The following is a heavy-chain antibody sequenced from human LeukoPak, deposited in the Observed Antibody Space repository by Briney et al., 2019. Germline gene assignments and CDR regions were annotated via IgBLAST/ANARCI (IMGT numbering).Heavy chain of an antibody. D-gene: IGHD3-3*01. V-gene: IGHV3-7*01. CDR3: ARDFGIFGVITTLFDY. CDR1: GFTFSSYW. Sequence: GGSLRLSCAASGFTFSSYWMGWVRQAPGKGLEWVANIKQDGSEKYYVDSVKGRFTISRDNAKNSLYLQMNSLRAEDTAVYYCARDFGIFGVITTLFDYWGQGTLVTVSS. CDR2: IKQDGSEK. J-gene: IGHJ4*02.